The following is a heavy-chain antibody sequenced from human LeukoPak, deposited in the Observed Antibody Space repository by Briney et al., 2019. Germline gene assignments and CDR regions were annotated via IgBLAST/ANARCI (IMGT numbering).Heavy chain of an antibody. CDR2: ISSSGSYI. Sequence: GGSLRLSCAASGFTFSSYSINWVRQAPGKGLEWVSSISSSGSYIYYADSVKGRFTISRDNAKNSLYLQMNSLRAEDTAVYYCARDYYYDSSGYYYVPNWFDPWGQGTLVTVSS. D-gene: IGHD3-22*01. CDR3: ARDYYYDSSGYYYVPNWFDP. V-gene: IGHV3-21*01. CDR1: GFTFSSYS. J-gene: IGHJ5*02.